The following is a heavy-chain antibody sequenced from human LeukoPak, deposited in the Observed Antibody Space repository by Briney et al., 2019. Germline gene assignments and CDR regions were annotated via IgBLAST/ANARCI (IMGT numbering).Heavy chain of an antibody. CDR3: AKPAISSRGWYYDY. CDR2: INDSGGST. D-gene: IGHD6-19*01. CDR1: GFTFSNYA. V-gene: IGHV3-23*01. Sequence: GGSLRLSCAASGFTFSNYAMSWVRQAPGKGLEWVSAINDSGGSTYYADSVKVRFTISRDNSKNTLYLQMNSLRAEDTAVYYCAKPAISSRGWYYDYWGQGTLVTVSS. J-gene: IGHJ4*02.